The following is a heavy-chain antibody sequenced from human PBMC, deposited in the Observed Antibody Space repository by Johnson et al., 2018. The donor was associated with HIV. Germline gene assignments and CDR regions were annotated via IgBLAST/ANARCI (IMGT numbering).Heavy chain of an antibody. J-gene: IGHJ3*02. CDR1: GFTFSSYA. V-gene: IGHV3-30-3*01. CDR3: ARGDDRSGYLTAVDI. D-gene: IGHD3-22*01. CDR2: ISYDGSNK. Sequence: QVQLVESGGGVVQPGRSLRLSCAASGFTFSSYAMHWVRQAPGKGLEWVAVISYDGSNKYYADSVKGRFTISRDNSKNTLYLQMNSLRAEDTAVYYCARGDDRSGYLTAVDIWGQGTMVTVSS.